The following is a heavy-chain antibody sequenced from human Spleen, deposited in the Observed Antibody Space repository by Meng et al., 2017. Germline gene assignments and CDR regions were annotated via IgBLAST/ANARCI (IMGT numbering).Heavy chain of an antibody. Sequence: QGQLQESGPGLVKPPPTLSLTCTVSGGSISSGGYYWSWIRQHPGKGLEWIGYIYYSGSTYYNPSLKSRVTISVDTSKNQFSLKLSSVTAADTAVYYCASNYGGNSDAFDIWGHGTMVTVSS. CDR2: IYYSGST. J-gene: IGHJ3*02. CDR1: GGSISSGGYY. CDR3: ASNYGGNSDAFDI. D-gene: IGHD4-23*01. V-gene: IGHV4-31*03.